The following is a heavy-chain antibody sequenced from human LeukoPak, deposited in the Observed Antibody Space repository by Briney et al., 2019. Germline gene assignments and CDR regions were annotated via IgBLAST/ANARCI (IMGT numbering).Heavy chain of an antibody. Sequence: SVKVSCKASGGTFSSYAISWVRQAPGQGLEWMGGIIPIFGTANYAQKFQGRVTITTDESTSTAYMELSSLRSDDTAVYYCAREGLGELTLDYWGQGTLVTVSS. J-gene: IGHJ4*02. CDR1: GGTFSSYA. CDR2: IIPIFGTA. D-gene: IGHD3-16*01. CDR3: AREGLGELTLDY. V-gene: IGHV1-69*05.